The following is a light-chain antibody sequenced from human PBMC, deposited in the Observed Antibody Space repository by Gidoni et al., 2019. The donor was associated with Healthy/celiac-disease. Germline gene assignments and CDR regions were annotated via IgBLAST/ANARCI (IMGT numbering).Light chain of an antibody. CDR3: QQYYSTPRT. J-gene: IGKJ2*02. Sequence: DLLMTQSPDSLAVSLGERATINCKSSQSVLYSSNNKNYLAWYQQKPGQPPKLLIYWASTRESGVPDRFSGSGSGTDFTLTISSLQAEDVAVYYCQQYYSTPRTFGQGTKLEIK. V-gene: IGKV4-1*01. CDR2: WAS. CDR1: QSVLYSSNNKNY.